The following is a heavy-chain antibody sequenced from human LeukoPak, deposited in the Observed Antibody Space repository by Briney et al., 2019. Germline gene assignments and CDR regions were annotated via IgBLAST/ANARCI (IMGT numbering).Heavy chain of an antibody. Sequence: TGGSLRLSCAASGFTFSGYAMSWVRQAPGKGLEWVSAISGSGDSTYYADSVKGRFTISRDNSKNTLYLQMNSLRAEDTAVYYCAKTRGGYGDPSYFDYWGRGTLVTVSS. V-gene: IGHV3-23*01. CDR3: AKTRGGYGDPSYFDY. CDR1: GFTFSGYA. CDR2: ISGSGDST. D-gene: IGHD4-17*01. J-gene: IGHJ4*02.